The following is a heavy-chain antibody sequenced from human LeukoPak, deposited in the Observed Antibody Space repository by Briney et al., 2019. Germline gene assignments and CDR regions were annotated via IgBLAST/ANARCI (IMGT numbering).Heavy chain of an antibody. Sequence: GGSLRLSCAASGFTFSTYAMSWVRQAPGKGLEWVSFISGSGGSTFYADSVKGRFTISRDNSENTLYLQMNSLRVEDTAVYYCAKRRGAVTTVTIAYFDYWGQGTLVTVSS. CDR2: ISGSGGST. V-gene: IGHV3-23*01. J-gene: IGHJ4*02. CDR1: GFTFSTYA. CDR3: AKRRGAVTTVTIAYFDY. D-gene: IGHD4-17*01.